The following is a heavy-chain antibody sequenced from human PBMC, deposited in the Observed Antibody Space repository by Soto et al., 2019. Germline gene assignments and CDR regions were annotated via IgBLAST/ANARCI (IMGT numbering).Heavy chain of an antibody. CDR3: ARSYFRVTTSYGMDV. D-gene: IGHD4-17*01. CDR2: IIPIFGTA. CDR1: GGTFSSYA. J-gene: IGHJ6*02. Sequence: QVQLVQSGAEVKKPGSSVKVSCKASGGTFSSYAISWVRQAPEQGLEWMGGIIPIFGTANYAQKFQGRVTITADESTSTAYMELRRLRSEDTAVYYCARSYFRVTTSYGMDVWGQGTTVTVSS. V-gene: IGHV1-69*12.